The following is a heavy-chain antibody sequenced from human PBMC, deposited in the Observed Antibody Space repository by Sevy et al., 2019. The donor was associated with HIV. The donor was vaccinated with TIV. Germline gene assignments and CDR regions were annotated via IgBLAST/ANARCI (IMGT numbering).Heavy chain of an antibody. CDR1: GFTFSNYG. Sequence: GGSLRLSCAASGFTFSNYGMHWVRQAPGKGLEWVAVIWNDGSNKYYADSVKGRFTISRDNSKNKLYLQMNSLRVEDTAVYFCARGGDFNDRSAKRDFGYWGQGTLVTVSS. J-gene: IGHJ4*02. V-gene: IGHV3-33*01. D-gene: IGHD3-22*01. CDR2: IWNDGSNK. CDR3: ARGGDFNDRSAKRDFGY.